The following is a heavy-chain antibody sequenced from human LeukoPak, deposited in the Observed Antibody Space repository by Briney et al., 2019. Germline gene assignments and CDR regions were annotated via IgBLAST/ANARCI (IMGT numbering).Heavy chain of an antibody. J-gene: IGHJ3*01. CDR2: INPNSGGT. CDR1: GYTFTGYY. V-gene: IGHV1-2*02. CDR3: ARVGTIFGVVISNDAFDF. D-gene: IGHD3-3*01. Sequence: GASVNVSCKASGYTFTGYYMHWVRQAPGQGLEWMGWINPNSGGTNYAQKFQGRVTMTRDTSISTAYMELSRLRSDDTAVYYCARVGTIFGVVISNDAFDFWGQGTMVTVSS.